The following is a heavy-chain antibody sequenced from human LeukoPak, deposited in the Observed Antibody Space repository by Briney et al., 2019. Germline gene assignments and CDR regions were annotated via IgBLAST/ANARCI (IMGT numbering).Heavy chain of an antibody. J-gene: IGHJ4*01. CDR2: INPSGGST. Sequence: ASVKVSCKASGYTFTSYYMHWVRQAPGQGLEWMGIINPSGGSTSYAQKFQGRVTMARDTSTSTVYMELSSLRSEDTAVYYCARDMGELPGPIDYWGQEPWSPSPQ. D-gene: IGHD1-26*01. CDR1: GYTFTSYY. CDR3: ARDMGELPGPIDY. V-gene: IGHV1-46*01.